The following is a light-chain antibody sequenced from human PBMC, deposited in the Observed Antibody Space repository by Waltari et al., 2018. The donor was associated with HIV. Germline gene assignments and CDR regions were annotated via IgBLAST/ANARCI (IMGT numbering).Light chain of an antibody. CDR1: QDISNY. J-gene: IGKJ4*01. CDR2: DAS. CDR3: QQYDNLHT. Sequence: DIQMTQSPSSLSASVGDRVTITCQASQDISNYLNWYQQKPGKAPKLLIYDASNLETGVPSRFSGSRSGTDFTFTISSLQPEDIATYYCQQYDNLHTFGGGTKVEIK. V-gene: IGKV1-33*01.